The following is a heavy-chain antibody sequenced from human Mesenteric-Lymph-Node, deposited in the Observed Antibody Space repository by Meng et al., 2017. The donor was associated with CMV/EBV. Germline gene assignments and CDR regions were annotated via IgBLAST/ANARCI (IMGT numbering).Heavy chain of an antibody. CDR1: AYTFTGYY. CDR3: ARDLRGYNGYEYFDQ. D-gene: IGHD5-12*01. V-gene: IGHV1-2*02. J-gene: IGHJ4*02. Sequence: SAYTFTGYYMHWVRQAPGQGLEWMGRINPNSGGANYAQRFQGRVTMTGDTSISTAYMELSRLRSDDTAVYYCARDLRGYNGYEYFDQWGQGTLVTVSS. CDR2: INPNSGGA.